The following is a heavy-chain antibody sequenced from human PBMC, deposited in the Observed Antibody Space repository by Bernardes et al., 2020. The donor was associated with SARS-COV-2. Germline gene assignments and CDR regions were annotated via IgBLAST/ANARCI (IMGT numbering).Heavy chain of an antibody. CDR3: ARVRPIVVNDY. J-gene: IGHJ4*02. CDR1: GGSFSGYY. CDR2: INHSGST. D-gene: IGHD2-15*01. Sequence: SETLSLTCAVYGGSFSGYYWSWIRQPPGKGLEWIGEINHSGSTNYNPSLKSRVTISVDTSKNQFSLKLSSVTAADTAVYYCARVRPIVVNDYWGQGTLVTVSS. V-gene: IGHV4-34*01.